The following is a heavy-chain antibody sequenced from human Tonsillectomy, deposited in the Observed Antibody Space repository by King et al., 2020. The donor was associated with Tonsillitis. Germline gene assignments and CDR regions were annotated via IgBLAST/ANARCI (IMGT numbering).Heavy chain of an antibody. J-gene: IGHJ5*02. CDR2: IYHSGST. D-gene: IGHD1-26*01. CDR1: GYSISSGYY. CDR3: ARVPDSGSPPTVWFDP. V-gene: IGHV4-38-2*01. Sequence: QLQESGPGLVKPSETLSLTCAVSGYSISSGYYWGWIRQPPGNGLEWIGSIYHSGSTYYNPSLKSRVTISVDTSKNQFSLKLSSVTAADTAVYYCARVPDSGSPPTVWFDPWGQGTLVTVSS.